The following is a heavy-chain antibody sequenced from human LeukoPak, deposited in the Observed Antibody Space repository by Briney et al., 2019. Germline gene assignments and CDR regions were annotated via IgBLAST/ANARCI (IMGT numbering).Heavy chain of an antibody. Sequence: SETLSLTCTVSGGSLTNYYWSWIRQPPGKGLEWIGYISYNGNTNYNPSLKSRVTIPIDTSKNQYSLRLSSVTAADTAVYYCSRAPFSNPEFWGQGTLVTVSS. D-gene: IGHD4-11*01. J-gene: IGHJ4*02. V-gene: IGHV4-59*01. CDR1: GGSLTNYY. CDR2: ISYNGNT. CDR3: SRAPFSNPEF.